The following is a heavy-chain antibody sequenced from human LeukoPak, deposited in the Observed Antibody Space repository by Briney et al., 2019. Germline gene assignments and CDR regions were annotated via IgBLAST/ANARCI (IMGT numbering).Heavy chain of an antibody. CDR1: GGSISSYY. D-gene: IGHD3-16*02. J-gene: IGHJ5*02. V-gene: IGHV4-59*08. CDR2: IYYSGST. CDR3: AIGSTYNWFDP. Sequence: SETLSLTCTVSGGSISSYYWSWIRQPPGKGLEWIGYIYYSGSTNYNPSHKSRVTISVDTSKNQFSLKLSSVTAADTAVYYCAIGSTYNWFDPWGQGTLVTVSS.